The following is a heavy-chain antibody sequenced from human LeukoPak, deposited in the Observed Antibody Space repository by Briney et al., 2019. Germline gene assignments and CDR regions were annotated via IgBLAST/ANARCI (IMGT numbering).Heavy chain of an antibody. CDR3: ASKLFRKYDILIDY. J-gene: IGHJ4*02. CDR1: GGTFSSYA. D-gene: IGHD3-9*01. Sequence: SVKVSCKASGGTFSSYAISWVRQAPGQGLEWMGRIIPIFGTANYAQKFQGGVTVTTDESTSTAYMELSSLRSEDTAVYYCASKLFRKYDILIDYWGQGTLVTVSS. CDR2: IIPIFGTA. V-gene: IGHV1-69*05.